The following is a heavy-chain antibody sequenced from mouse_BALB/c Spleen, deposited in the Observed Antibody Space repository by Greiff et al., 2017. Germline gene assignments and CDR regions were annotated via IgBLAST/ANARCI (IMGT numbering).Heavy chain of an antibody. CDR1: GYAFTNYL. J-gene: IGHJ2*01. V-gene: IGHV1-54*03. CDR2: INPGSGGT. Sequence: VKLMESGAELVRPGTSVKVSCKASGYAFTNYLIEWVKQRPGQGLEWIGVINPGSGGTNYNEKFKGKATLTADKSSSTAYMQLSSLTSDDSAVYFCARGRSYYFDYWGQGTTLTVSS. D-gene: IGHD1-1*01. CDR3: ARGRSYYFDY.